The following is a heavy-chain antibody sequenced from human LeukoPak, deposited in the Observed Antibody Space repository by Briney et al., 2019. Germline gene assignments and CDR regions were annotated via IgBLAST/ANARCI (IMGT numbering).Heavy chain of an antibody. CDR1: GGSISSYY. CDR3: ARQVSYGNWFDP. Sequence: SETLSLTCTVSGGSISSYYWSWIRQPPGKGLEWIGYIYYSGSTNYNPSLKSRVTISVDTSKNQFSLKLSSVTAADTAVYYCARQVSYGNWFDPWGQGTLVTVSS. D-gene: IGHD5-18*01. J-gene: IGHJ5*02. V-gene: IGHV4-59*01. CDR2: IYYSGST.